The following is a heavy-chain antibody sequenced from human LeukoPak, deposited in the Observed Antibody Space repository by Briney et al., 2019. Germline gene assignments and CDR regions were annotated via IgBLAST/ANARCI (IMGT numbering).Heavy chain of an antibody. CDR3: ARDGVIYGSGSLH. V-gene: IGHV3-64*01. Sequence: GGSLRLSCAASGFTFSSHAMHWVRQAPGKGLESISAISSDGGSTNYANSVKGRFTISRDNSKNMVYLQMGSLRAEDMAVYYCARDGVIYGSGSLHWGQGTLVTVSS. D-gene: IGHD3-10*01. CDR2: ISSDGGST. CDR1: GFTFSSHA. J-gene: IGHJ4*02.